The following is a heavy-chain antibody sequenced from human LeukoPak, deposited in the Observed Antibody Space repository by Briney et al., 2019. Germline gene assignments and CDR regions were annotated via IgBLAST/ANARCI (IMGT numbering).Heavy chain of an antibody. J-gene: IGHJ6*03. V-gene: IGHV1-2*02. Sequence: ASVKVSCKASGYTFTGYYMHWVRQAPGQGLEWMGWINPNSGGANYAQKFQGRVTMTRDTSISTAYMELSRLRSDDTAVYYCARDKAYCGGDCYSRHYYYYYMDVWGKGTTVTVSS. CDR3: ARDKAYCGGDCYSRHYYYYYMDV. D-gene: IGHD2-21*02. CDR2: INPNSGGA. CDR1: GYTFTGYY.